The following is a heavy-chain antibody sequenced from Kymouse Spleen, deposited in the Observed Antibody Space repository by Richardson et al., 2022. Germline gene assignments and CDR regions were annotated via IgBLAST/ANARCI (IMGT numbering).Heavy chain of an antibody. V-gene: IGHV3-15*01. CDR3: TSNYDILTGYYNPYYYYYGMDV. Sequence: EVQLVESGGGLVKPGGSLRLSCAASGFTFSNAWMSWVRQAPGKGLEWVGRIKSKTDGGTTDYAAPVKGRFTISRDDSKNTLYLQMNSLKTEDTAVYYCTSNYDILTGYYNPYYYYYGMDVWGQGTTVTVSS. J-gene: IGHJ6*02. D-gene: IGHD3-9*01. CDR1: GFTFSNAW. CDR2: IKSKTDGGTT.